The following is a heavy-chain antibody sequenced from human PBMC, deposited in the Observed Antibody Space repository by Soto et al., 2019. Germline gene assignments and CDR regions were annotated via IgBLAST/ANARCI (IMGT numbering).Heavy chain of an antibody. Sequence: ASVKVSCKASGYTFTSYGISWVRQAPGQGLEWMGWISAYNGNTNYAQKLQGRVTMTTDTSTSTAYMELRSLRSDDTAVYYCARDSNYDFWSGYYAYYYYYGMDVWGQGTTVTV. CDR2: ISAYNGNT. V-gene: IGHV1-18*01. CDR1: GYTFTSYG. J-gene: IGHJ6*02. CDR3: ARDSNYDFWSGYYAYYYYYGMDV. D-gene: IGHD3-3*01.